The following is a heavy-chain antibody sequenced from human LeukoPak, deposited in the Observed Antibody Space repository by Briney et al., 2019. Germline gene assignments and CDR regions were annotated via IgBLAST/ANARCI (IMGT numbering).Heavy chain of an antibody. CDR1: GASISSYY. CDR2: IHYSGST. CDR3: ARGGYRGTYAFDY. J-gene: IGHJ4*02. Sequence: SETLSLTRTVSGASISSYYWSWIRQPPGKGLEWIGYIHYSGSTNYNPSLKSRVTISIDTSKNQFSLKLSSVTAADTAVYYCARGGYRGTYAFDYWGQGTLVTVSS. D-gene: IGHD1-26*01. V-gene: IGHV4-59*01.